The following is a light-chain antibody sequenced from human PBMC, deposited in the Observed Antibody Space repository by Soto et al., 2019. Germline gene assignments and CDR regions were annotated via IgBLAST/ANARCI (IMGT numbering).Light chain of an antibody. V-gene: IGKV4-1*01. Sequence: DFVMTQSPASLAVSLGERATINCKSSQSVLSSSDNKNYLAWFQQKPGQPPKLLIYWASTRESGVPDRFSGSGSATDFTLTISSLQAEDVAVYYCQQYHSDPITFGQGTRLEIK. CDR3: QQYHSDPIT. CDR2: WAS. J-gene: IGKJ5*01. CDR1: QSVLSSSDNKNY.